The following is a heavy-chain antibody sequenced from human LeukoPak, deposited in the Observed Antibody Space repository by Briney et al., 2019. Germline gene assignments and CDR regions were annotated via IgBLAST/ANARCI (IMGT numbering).Heavy chain of an antibody. Sequence: SQTLSLTCTVSGGSISSGSYYWSWIRQPAGKGLEWIGRIYTSGSTNYNPSLKSRVTISVDTSKNQFSLKLSSVTAADTAVYYCARSYDFWSGYCSFDYWGQGTLVTVSS. D-gene: IGHD3-3*01. CDR2: IYTSGST. CDR3: ARSYDFWSGYCSFDY. V-gene: IGHV4-61*02. J-gene: IGHJ4*02. CDR1: GGSISSGSYY.